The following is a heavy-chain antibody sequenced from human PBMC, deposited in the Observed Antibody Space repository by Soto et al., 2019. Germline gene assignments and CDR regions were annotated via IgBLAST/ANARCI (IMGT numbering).Heavy chain of an antibody. D-gene: IGHD3-10*01. CDR3: ARDTLSSMVRGVIDWFDP. CDR2: ISAYNGNT. J-gene: IGHJ5*02. CDR1: GYTFTSYG. Sequence: ASVKVSCKASGYTFTSYGIRWVRPAPGQGLEWMGWISAYNGNTNYAQKLQGRVTMTTDTSTSTAYMELRSLRSDDTAVYYCARDTLSSMVRGVIDWFDPWGHGTLVTVSS. V-gene: IGHV1-18*01.